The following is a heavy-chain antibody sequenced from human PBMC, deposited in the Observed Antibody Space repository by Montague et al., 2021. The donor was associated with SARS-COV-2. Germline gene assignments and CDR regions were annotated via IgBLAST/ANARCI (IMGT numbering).Heavy chain of an antibody. CDR1: GFTFSSYA. D-gene: IGHD3-22*01. CDR2: ISYDGSNK. CDR3: ARARRGGYYDSLDY. Sequence: SLRLSCAASGFTFSSYAMHWVRQAPGKGLEWVAVISYDGSNKYYADSVKGRFTISRDNSKNTLYLQMNSLRAEDTAAYYCARARRGGYYDSLDYWGQGTLVTVSS. V-gene: IGHV3-30-3*01. J-gene: IGHJ4*02.